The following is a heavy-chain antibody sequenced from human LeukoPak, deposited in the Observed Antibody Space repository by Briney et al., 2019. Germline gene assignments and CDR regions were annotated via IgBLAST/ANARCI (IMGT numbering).Heavy chain of an antibody. V-gene: IGHV4-34*01. D-gene: IGHD2-15*01. Sequence: PSETLSLTCAVYGGSFSGYYWSWIRQPPGKGLEWIGEINHSGSTNYNPSLTSRVTISVDTSKNQFSLKLSSVTAADTAVYYCASGSRWPDFDYWGQGTLVTVSS. J-gene: IGHJ4*02. CDR1: GGSFSGYY. CDR2: INHSGST. CDR3: ASGSRWPDFDY.